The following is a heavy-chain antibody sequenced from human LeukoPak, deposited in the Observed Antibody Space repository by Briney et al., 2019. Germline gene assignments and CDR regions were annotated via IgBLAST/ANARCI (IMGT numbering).Heavy chain of an antibody. CDR2: INLSGTT. V-gene: IGHV4-34*01. CDR3: ARLDMVRGAVDY. D-gene: IGHD3-10*01. CDR1: RGSFSGYY. J-gene: IGHJ4*02. Sequence: SETLSLTCAVFRGSFSGYYWTWIRQPPGKGLEWLGEINLSGTTKYSPSLKSRVTISVDTSKNQFSLKLSSVTAADTAVYYCARLDMVRGAVDYWGQGTLVTVSS.